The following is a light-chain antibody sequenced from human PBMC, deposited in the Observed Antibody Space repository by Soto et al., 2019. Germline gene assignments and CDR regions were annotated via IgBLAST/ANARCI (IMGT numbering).Light chain of an antibody. J-gene: IGLJ2*01. CDR3: SSYAGSNNVL. V-gene: IGLV2-8*01. CDR2: EVS. Sequence: QSALTQPPSASGSPGQSVNITCTGTSCDVGGYNYVSWYQQLPGKAPKLVIYEVSKRPSGVPDRFSGSKSGNTASLTVSGLQADDEADYYCSSYAGSNNVLFGGGTQLTVL. CDR1: SCDVGGYNY.